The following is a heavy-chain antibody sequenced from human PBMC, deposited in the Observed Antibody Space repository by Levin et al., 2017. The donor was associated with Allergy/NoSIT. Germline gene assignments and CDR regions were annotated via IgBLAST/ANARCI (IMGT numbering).Heavy chain of an antibody. Sequence: GGSLRLSCAASGVSFRSYGMHWVRQAPGKGLEWVAVISFDGSNKYYADSVKGRFTISRDNSKNTLYLQMNSLRAEDTAVYYCAKDGPPQYNDLLTGHYDYLDLWGQGTLVTVSS. CDR3: AKDGPPQYNDLLTGHYDYLDL. J-gene: IGHJ4*02. CDR1: GVSFRSYG. V-gene: IGHV3-30*18. CDR2: ISFDGSNK. D-gene: IGHD3-9*01.